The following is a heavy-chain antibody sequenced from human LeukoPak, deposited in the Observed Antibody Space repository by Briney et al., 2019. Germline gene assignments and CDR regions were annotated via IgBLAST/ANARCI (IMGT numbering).Heavy chain of an antibody. CDR2: IYYSGST. V-gene: IGHV4-59*12. D-gene: IGHD4-17*01. CDR3: GRWVTTRDWFDA. CDR1: GDSFSNYY. J-gene: IGHJ5*02. Sequence: PSETLSLTCSVSGDSFSNYYWTWIRQPPGKGLEWIGYIYYSGSTNYNPSLKSRVTISVDKSRNQFSLKLTSVTAADTAVYYCGRWVTTRDWFDAWGQGTLVTVSS.